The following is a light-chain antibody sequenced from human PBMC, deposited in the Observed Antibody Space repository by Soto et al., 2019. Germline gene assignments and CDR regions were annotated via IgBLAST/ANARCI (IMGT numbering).Light chain of an antibody. CDR1: HPININ. V-gene: IGKV1-16*01. CDR2: AAT. Sequence: DIQMTQSPSSLSASVGDRVTITCRASHPININLVWFQQKPGKAPKSLIYAATNLQSAVPSRFSGSGGGTDFSLTISSLQPEDVATYYCQHYQRYPPSFGGGTKFEIK. J-gene: IGKJ4*01. CDR3: QHYQRYPPS.